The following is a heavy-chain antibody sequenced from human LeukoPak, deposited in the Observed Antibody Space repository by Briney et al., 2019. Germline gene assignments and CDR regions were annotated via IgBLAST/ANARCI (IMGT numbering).Heavy chain of an antibody. Sequence: SGTLSLTCAVSGGSISSSNWWSWVRQPPGKGLEWIGEIYHSGSTNYNPSLKSRVTISVDKSKNQFSLKLSSMTAADTAVYYCARDLGYCTNGVCHTRFDYWGQGTLVAVSS. CDR2: IYHSGST. D-gene: IGHD2-8*01. CDR1: GGSISSSNW. V-gene: IGHV4-4*02. CDR3: ARDLGYCTNGVCHTRFDY. J-gene: IGHJ4*02.